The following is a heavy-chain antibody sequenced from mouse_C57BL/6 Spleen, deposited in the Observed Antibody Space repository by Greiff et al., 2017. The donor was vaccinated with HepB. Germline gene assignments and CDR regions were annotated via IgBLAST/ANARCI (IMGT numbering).Heavy chain of an antibody. D-gene: IGHD2-1*01. CDR2: INPGSGGT. J-gene: IGHJ1*03. V-gene: IGHV1-54*01. CDR3: ARGNPLWDFDV. Sequence: VQLLQSGAELVRPGTSVKVSCKASGYAFTNYLIEWVKQRPGQGLEWIGVINPGSGGTNYNEKFKGKATLTADKSSSTAYMQLSSLTSEDSAVYFCARGNPLWDFDVWGTGTTVTVSS. CDR1: GYAFTNYL.